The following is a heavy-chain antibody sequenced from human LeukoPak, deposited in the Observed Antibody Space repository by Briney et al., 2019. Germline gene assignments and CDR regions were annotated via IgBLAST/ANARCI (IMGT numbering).Heavy chain of an antibody. CDR1: GGSNISSYYY. J-gene: IGHJ4*02. CDR2: ISYSGTT. V-gene: IGHV4-39*01. Sequence: PSETLSLTCTVSGGSNISSYYYWGWIRQPPGKGLEWIGTISYSGTTYYNPSLESRVTISVDTSGNQYSLKLTSVTAADRAVYYRARQKKGNNRPCFLDYWGQGTLGTGSS. CDR3: ARQKKGNNRPCFLDY. D-gene: IGHD2/OR15-2a*01.